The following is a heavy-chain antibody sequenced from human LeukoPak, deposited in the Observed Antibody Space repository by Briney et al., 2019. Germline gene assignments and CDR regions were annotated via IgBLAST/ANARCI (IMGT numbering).Heavy chain of an antibody. CDR3: VQEGPRGLAFDI. CDR2: IKSKTDGGTT. J-gene: IGHJ3*02. V-gene: IGHV3-15*01. Sequence: KTGGSLRLSCAASGFTFSNAWMSWVRQAPGKGLEWVGRIKSKTDGGTTDYAAPVKGRFTISRDDSKNTLYLQMNSLRAEDTAVYYCVQEGPRGLAFDIWGQGTKVTVSS. CDR1: GFTFSNAW.